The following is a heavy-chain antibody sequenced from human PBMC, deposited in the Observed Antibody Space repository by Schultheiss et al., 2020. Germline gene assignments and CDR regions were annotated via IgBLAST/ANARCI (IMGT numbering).Heavy chain of an antibody. Sequence: ETLSLTCTVSGGSISSYYWSWIRQPAGKGLEWIGRIYTSGSTNYNPSLKSRVTMSVDTSKNQFSLKLSSVTAADTAVYYCAAGPYDTSGYDNRGAFDIWGQGTMVTVSS. D-gene: IGHD3-22*01. V-gene: IGHV4-4*07. J-gene: IGHJ3*02. CDR2: IYTSGST. CDR1: GGSISSYY. CDR3: AAGPYDTSGYDNRGAFDI.